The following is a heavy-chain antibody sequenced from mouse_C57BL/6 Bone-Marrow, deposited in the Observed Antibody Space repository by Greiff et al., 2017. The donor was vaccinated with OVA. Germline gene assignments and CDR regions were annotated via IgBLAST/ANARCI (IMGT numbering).Heavy chain of an antibody. V-gene: IGHV1-72*01. CDR2: IDPNSGGT. D-gene: IGHD1-1*01. J-gene: IGHJ3*01. CDR1: GYTFTSYW. CDR3: AREGIWVVPFAY. Sequence: QQSCKASGYTFTSYWMHWVKQRPGRGLEWIGRIDPNSGGTKYNEKFKSKATLTVDKPSSTAYMQLSSLTSEDSAVYYCAREGIWVVPFAYWGQGTLVTVSA.